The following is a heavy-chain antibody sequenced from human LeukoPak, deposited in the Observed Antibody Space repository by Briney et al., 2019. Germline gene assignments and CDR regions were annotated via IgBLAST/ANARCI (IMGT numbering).Heavy chain of an antibody. CDR1: GGSFSSYV. J-gene: IGHJ5*02. V-gene: IGHV1-69*04. CDR2: IIPVLGVS. D-gene: IGHD3-22*01. Sequence: SVKVSCKASGGSFSSYVITWVRQAPGQGLEWMGRIIPVLGVSNFAQKFQGRVTITADKSTNTAHMELSRLESGGTAVYYCARESKITMIVIGWFDPWGQGTLVTVSS. CDR3: ARESKITMIVIGWFDP.